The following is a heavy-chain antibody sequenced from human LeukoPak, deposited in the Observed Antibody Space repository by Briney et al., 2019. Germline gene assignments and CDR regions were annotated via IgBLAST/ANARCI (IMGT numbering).Heavy chain of an antibody. CDR1: GGSFSGYY. CDR2: INHSGST. J-gene: IGHJ4*02. D-gene: IGHD3-10*01. Sequence: PSETLSLTCAVYGGSFSGYYWSWIRQPPGKGLEWIGEINHSGSTNYNPSLKSRVTISVDTSKNQFSLKLSSVTAADTAVYYCARLRGVRYYFDYWGQGTLVTVSS. V-gene: IGHV4-34*01. CDR3: ARLRGVRYYFDY.